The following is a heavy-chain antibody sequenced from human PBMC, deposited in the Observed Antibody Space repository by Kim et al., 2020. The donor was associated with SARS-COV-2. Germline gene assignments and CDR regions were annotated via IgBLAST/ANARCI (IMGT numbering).Heavy chain of an antibody. J-gene: IGHJ4*02. V-gene: IGHV3-21*01. D-gene: IGHD3-3*01. Sequence: SYIYYADSVKGRFTISRNNAKNSLYLQMNSLRAEDTAVYYCASRMRGTILWGQGTLVTVSS. CDR2: SYI. CDR3: ASRMRGTIL.